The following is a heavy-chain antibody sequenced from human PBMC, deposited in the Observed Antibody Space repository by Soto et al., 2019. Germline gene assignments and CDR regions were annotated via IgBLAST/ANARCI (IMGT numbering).Heavy chain of an antibody. V-gene: IGHV3-48*02. J-gene: IGHJ4*02. D-gene: IGHD5-12*01. CDR3: AREGYPVDY. CDR1: GFTFSSYS. Sequence: EVQLVESGGGLVQPGGSLRLSCAASGFTFSSYSMNWVRQAPGKGLEWISYFSSSSRTIYYADSVKGRFTISRDNVKNALYLQMNRLRDEDTAVYYCAREGYPVDYWGQGTLVTVSS. CDR2: FSSSSRTI.